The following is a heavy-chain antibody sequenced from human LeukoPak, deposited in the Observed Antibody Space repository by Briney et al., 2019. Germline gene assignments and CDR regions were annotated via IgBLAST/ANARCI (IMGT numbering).Heavy chain of an antibody. CDR3: ARGSIAARNDAFDI. J-gene: IGHJ3*02. D-gene: IGHD6-6*01. CDR2: IYYTGST. CDR1: GGSISRISYF. V-gene: IGHV4-39*07. Sequence: SETLSLTCTVSGGSISRISYFWDWIRQPPGKGLEWIGTIYYTGSTYYAPSLKSRVALSVDTSKNQFSLKLSSVTAADTAVYYCARGSIAARNDAFDIWGQGTMVTVSS.